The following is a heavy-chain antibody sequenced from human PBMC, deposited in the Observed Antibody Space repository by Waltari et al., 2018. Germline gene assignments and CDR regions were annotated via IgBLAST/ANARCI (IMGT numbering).Heavy chain of an antibody. Sequence: QVQLVQSGAEVKKPGSSVKVSCKASGGTFSSYAISWVRQAPGQGLGWMGGVIPIFGTANYAQKFQGRVTITTDESTSTAYMELSSLRSEDTAVYYCASTSEEYDFWSGYSYYYMDVWGKGTTVTVSS. CDR3: ASTSEEYDFWSGYSYYYMDV. V-gene: IGHV1-69*05. D-gene: IGHD3-3*01. CDR2: VIPIFGTA. J-gene: IGHJ6*03. CDR1: GGTFSSYA.